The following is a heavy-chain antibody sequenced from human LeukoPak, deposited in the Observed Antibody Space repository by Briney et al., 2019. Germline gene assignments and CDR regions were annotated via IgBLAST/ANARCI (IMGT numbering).Heavy chain of an antibody. J-gene: IGHJ4*02. V-gene: IGHV1-69*11. CDR3: VSHPGYCSSTSCSVDY. CDR2: IIPILGTA. D-gene: IGHD2-2*01. Sequence: PWASVKVSCKASRGTFSSYAISWVGQAPGQGLEWMGRIIPILGTANYAQKFQGRVTITTDESTSTAYMELSSLRSEDTAVYYCVSHPGYCSSTSCSVDYWGQGTLVTVSS. CDR1: RGTFSSYA.